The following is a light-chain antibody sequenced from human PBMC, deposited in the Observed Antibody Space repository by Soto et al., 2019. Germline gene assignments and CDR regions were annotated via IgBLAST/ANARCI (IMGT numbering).Light chain of an antibody. CDR3: LLQYSTPPLT. J-gene: IGKJ4*01. Sequence: DIVMTQSPDSLAVSLGERATINCKSSQSLLSKSNNRNYLAWYQLKPGQPPKLLVYWASTRESGVPDRFRGSGSGTDFTLTIRSLQAEDVAIYYCLLQYSTPPLTFGGGTKVEI. CDR1: QSLLSKSNNRNY. V-gene: IGKV4-1*01. CDR2: WAS.